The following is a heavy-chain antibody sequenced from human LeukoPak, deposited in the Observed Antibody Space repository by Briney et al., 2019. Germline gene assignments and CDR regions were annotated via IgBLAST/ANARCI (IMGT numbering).Heavy chain of an antibody. Sequence: GRSLRLSCAASGFTFDDYAMHWVRQAPGKGLEWVSGISWNSGSIGYADSVKGRFTISRENAKNSLYLQMNSLRAEDTALYCCAKDMGGVATTPFDYWGQGTLVTVSS. D-gene: IGHD5-12*01. J-gene: IGHJ4*02. CDR2: ISWNSGSI. CDR1: GFTFDDYA. V-gene: IGHV3-9*01. CDR3: AKDMGGVATTPFDY.